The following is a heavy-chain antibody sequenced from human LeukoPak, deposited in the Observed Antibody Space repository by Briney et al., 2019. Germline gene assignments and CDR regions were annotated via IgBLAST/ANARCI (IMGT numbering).Heavy chain of an antibody. D-gene: IGHD3-9*01. CDR3: ARVQESQIDYYFDY. Sequence: KLSETLSLTCAVYGGSFSGYYWSWIRQPPGKGLEWIGYIYYSGSTNYNPSLKSRLTISVDTSKNQFSLKLSSVTAADTAVYYCARVQESQIDYYFDYWGQGTLVTVSS. J-gene: IGHJ4*02. CDR2: IYYSGST. CDR1: GGSFSGYY. V-gene: IGHV4-59*01.